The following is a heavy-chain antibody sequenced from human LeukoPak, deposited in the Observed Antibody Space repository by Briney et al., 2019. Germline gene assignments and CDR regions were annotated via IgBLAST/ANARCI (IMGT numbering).Heavy chain of an antibody. Sequence: GASVTVSCKASGYTFTGYYMHWVRQAPGQGLEWMGRINPNSGGTNYAQKFQGRVTMTRDTSISTAYMELSRLRSDDTAVYYRARARRYNWNDGWFDPWGQGTLVTVSS. CDR2: INPNSGGT. CDR3: ARARRYNWNDGWFDP. V-gene: IGHV1-2*06. CDR1: GYTFTGYY. D-gene: IGHD1-1*01. J-gene: IGHJ5*02.